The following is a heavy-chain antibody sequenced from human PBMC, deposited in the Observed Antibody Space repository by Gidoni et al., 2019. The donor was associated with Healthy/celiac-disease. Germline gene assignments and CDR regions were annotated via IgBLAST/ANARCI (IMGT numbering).Heavy chain of an antibody. D-gene: IGHD3-22*01. CDR1: GYTFTSYY. J-gene: IGHJ3*02. CDR2: INPSGGST. V-gene: IGHV1-46*01. Sequence: QVQLVQSGAEVKKPGASVKVSCKASGYTFTSYYMHWVRQAPGQGLEWMGIINPSGGSTSYAQKFQGRVTMTRDTSTSTVYMELSSLRSEDTAVYYCAREKYYYDSSGLDAFDIWGQGTMVTVSS. CDR3: AREKYYYDSSGLDAFDI.